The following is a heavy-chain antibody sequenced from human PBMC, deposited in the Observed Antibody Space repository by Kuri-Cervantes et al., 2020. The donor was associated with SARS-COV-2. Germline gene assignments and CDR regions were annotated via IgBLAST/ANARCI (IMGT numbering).Heavy chain of an antibody. CDR3: ARDLGPYGLEAASYSSSGYYGMDV. CDR1: GYTSTGYY. Sequence: ASVKVSCKASGYTSTGYYMHWVRQAPGQGLEWMGWINPNSGGTNYAQKFQGWVTITRDTSISTAYMELSRLRSDDTAVYYCARDLGPYGLEAASYSSSGYYGMDVWGQGTTVTVSS. J-gene: IGHJ6*02. CDR2: INPNSGGT. D-gene: IGHD6-6*01. V-gene: IGHV1-2*04.